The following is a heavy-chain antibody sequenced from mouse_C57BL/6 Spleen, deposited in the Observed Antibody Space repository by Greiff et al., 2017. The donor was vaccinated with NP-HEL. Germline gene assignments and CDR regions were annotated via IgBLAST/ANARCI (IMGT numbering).Heavy chain of an antibody. V-gene: IGHV1-53*01. CDR3: ARGGYGWYFDV. Sequence: QVHVKQPGTELVKPGASVKLSCKASGYTFTSYWMHWVKQRPGQGLEWIGNINPSNGGTNYNEKFKSKATLTVDKSSSTAYMQLSSLTSEDSAVYYCARGGYGWYFDVWGTGTTVTVSS. CDR1: GYTFTSYW. CDR2: INPSNGGT. J-gene: IGHJ1*03. D-gene: IGHD2-2*01.